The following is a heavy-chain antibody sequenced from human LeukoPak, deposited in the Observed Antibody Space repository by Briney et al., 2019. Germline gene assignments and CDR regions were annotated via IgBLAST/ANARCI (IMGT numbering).Heavy chain of an antibody. CDR3: ARGPAANYCTSTSCYEDY. CDR1: GFTFSSYT. V-gene: IGHV3-64*01. D-gene: IGHD2-2*01. Sequence: GGSLRLSCAASGFTFSSYTMHWVRQAPGKGLEYVSVISSNGGSTYYANSVKGRFTISRDNAKNSLYLQMNSLRAEDTAVYYCARGPAANYCTSTSCYEDYWGQGTLVTVSS. CDR2: ISSNGGST. J-gene: IGHJ4*02.